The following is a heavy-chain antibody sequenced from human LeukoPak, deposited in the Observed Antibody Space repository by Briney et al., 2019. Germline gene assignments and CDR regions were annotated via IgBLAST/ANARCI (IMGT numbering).Heavy chain of an antibody. CDR3: PKLDRAVAYFDC. D-gene: IGHD6-19*01. CDR1: GFTFNSYA. J-gene: IGHJ4*02. Sequence: TGGSLRLSCAASGFTFNSYAMSWVRQAPGKGLEWVSSISGSGGSTYYADSVKGRFTISRDNSKNTLYLQMNSLRGEDTAVYYCPKLDRAVAYFDCWGQGTLVTVSS. CDR2: ISGSGGST. V-gene: IGHV3-23*01.